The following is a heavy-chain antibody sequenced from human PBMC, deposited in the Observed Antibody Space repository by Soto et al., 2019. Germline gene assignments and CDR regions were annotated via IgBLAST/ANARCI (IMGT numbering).Heavy chain of an antibody. J-gene: IGHJ6*02. Sequence: SETLSLTCAVYGGSFSGYYWSWIRQPPGKGLEWIGEINHNGSTNYNPSLKSRVTISVDTSKNQFSLKLSSVTAADTAVYYCARRITMVRGPYYYYGLDVWGQGTTVTVSS. CDR3: ARRITMVRGPYYYYGLDV. D-gene: IGHD3-10*01. CDR1: GGSFSGYY. CDR2: INHNGST. V-gene: IGHV4-34*01.